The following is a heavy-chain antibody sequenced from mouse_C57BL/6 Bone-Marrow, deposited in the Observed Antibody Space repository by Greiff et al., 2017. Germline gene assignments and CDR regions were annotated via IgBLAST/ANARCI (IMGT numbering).Heavy chain of an antibody. CDR2: ISSGGGYT. J-gene: IGHJ2*01. Sequence: DVKLVQSGGDLVKPGGSLKLSCAASGFTFSSYGMYWVRQTPDKRLEWVATISSGGGYTYYPDKLKGRVTISGDNAKNTVYLQMSSLTSEDTAIYYCSRRYDGGYYDDGDYWGQGTTLTVSS. V-gene: IGHV5-6*02. CDR3: SRRYDGGYYDDGDY. CDR1: GFTFSSYG. D-gene: IGHD2-3*01.